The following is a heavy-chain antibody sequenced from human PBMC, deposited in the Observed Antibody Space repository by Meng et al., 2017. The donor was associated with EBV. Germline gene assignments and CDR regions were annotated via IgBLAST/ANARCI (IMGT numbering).Heavy chain of an antibody. CDR2: ISHHEINK. D-gene: IGHD6-19*01. Sequence: QVQLVGSGVGVVRAGRSLRLSCAAYGFSVSDYTMHWVRQAPGKGLEWVAVISHHEINKYYGDSVRGRFTIARDNSKNTLDLQMNSLRGEDTAVYYCARDPVAGVPDYFDLWGQGTLVTVSS. V-gene: IGHV3-30-3*01. CDR1: GFSVSDYT. J-gene: IGHJ4*02. CDR3: ARDPVAGVPDYFDL.